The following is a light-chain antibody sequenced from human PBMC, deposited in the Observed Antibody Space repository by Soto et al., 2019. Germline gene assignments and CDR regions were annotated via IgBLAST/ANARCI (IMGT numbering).Light chain of an antibody. CDR1: QVISNS. V-gene: IGKV1-9*01. CDR2: AAF. J-gene: IGKJ3*01. CDR3: QHLYSCPFT. Sequence: IQLTQSPSSLSASVGDRVTLTCRASQVISNSLAWYQQKPGKAPKLLISAAFTLQSGVPSRFSGSRSGTNFTLTLSSLQPEDFATYYCQHLYSCPFTFGPGTRVEIE.